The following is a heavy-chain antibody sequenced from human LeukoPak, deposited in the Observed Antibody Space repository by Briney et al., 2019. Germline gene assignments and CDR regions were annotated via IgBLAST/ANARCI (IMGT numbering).Heavy chain of an antibody. CDR2: IYHSGST. D-gene: IGHD6-13*01. V-gene: IGHV4-38-2*02. Sequence: SETLSLTCTVSGYSISSGYYWGWIRQPPGKGLEWIGSIYHSGSTYYNPSLKGRVTISVDTSKNQFSLKLSSVTAADTAVYYCARGTLLGSSSSLLFDYWGQGTLVTVSS. CDR1: GYSISSGYY. CDR3: ARGTLLGSSSSLLFDY. J-gene: IGHJ4*02.